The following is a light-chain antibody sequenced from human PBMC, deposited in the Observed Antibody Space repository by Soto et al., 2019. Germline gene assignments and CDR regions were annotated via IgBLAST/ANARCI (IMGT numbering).Light chain of an antibody. CDR1: QSISTW. CDR3: QQYDSYSTT. V-gene: IGKV1-5*03. Sequence: DIQMTPSPSTLSASVGDRVIVTCRASQSISTWLAWYQQKPGKAPKLLIYQASILSSGVPSRFSGSGSGREFTLTISRLQPDDRATYYCQQYDSYSTTFGQGTKVEI. CDR2: QAS. J-gene: IGKJ1*01.